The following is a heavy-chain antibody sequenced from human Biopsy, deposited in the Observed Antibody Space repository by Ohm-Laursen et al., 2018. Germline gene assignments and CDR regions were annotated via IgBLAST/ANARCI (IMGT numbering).Heavy chain of an antibody. V-gene: IGHV4-59*01. CDR3: ARATNSTGWPYYYFYGMDV. D-gene: IGHD2/OR15-2a*01. CDR1: GASIDSYY. CDR2: IYHAGAS. J-gene: IGHJ6*02. Sequence: GTLSLTCTVSGASIDSYYWSWIRQPPGKGLEWIGYIYHAGASNYNPSLKSRVTISVDTSKNQFSLRLNSVTAADTAVYYCARATNSTGWPYYYFYGMDVWGQGTTVTVSS.